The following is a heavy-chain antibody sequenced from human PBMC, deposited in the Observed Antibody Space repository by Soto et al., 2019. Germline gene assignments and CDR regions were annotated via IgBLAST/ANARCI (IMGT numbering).Heavy chain of an antibody. Sequence: QVQLQESGPGLVKPSETLSLTCTVSGGSISSYYWSWIRQPAGQGLEWIGRIYTSGSTNYNPSLKSRVTMSVDTSKNQFSLKLSSVTAADTAVYYCAREKPKTYSIAVAGCIDYWGQGTLVTVSS. J-gene: IGHJ4*02. D-gene: IGHD6-19*01. CDR1: GGSISSYY. V-gene: IGHV4-4*07. CDR3: AREKPKTYSIAVAGCIDY. CDR2: IYTSGST.